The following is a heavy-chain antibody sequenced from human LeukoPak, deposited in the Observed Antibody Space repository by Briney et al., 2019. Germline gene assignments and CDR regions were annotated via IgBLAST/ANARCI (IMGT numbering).Heavy chain of an antibody. V-gene: IGHV3-21*01. J-gene: IGHJ4*02. CDR1: GFTFSSYE. D-gene: IGHD6-13*01. Sequence: GSLRLSCAASGFTFSSYEMNWVRQAPGKGLEWVSSISSSSSYIYYADSVKGRFTISRDNAKNSLYLQMNSLRAEDTAVYYCAREQQLVSVTDYWGQGTLVTVSS. CDR2: ISSSSSYI. CDR3: AREQQLVSVTDY.